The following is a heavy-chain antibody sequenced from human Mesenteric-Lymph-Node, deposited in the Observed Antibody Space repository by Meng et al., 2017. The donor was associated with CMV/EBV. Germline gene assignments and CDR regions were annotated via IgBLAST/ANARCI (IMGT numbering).Heavy chain of an antibody. CDR1: GGSISSSTW. J-gene: IGHJ4*02. CDR3: SRRWTGYYVY. V-gene: IGHV4-4*02. CDR2: IFHSGST. D-gene: IGHD3/OR15-3a*01. Sequence: LPCAVSGGSISSSTWWRWVRQPPGKGLEWLGAIFHSGSTNYNPSLKSRVTISVDTSKNHFSLQLSSVTAADTAIYYCSRRWTGYYVYWGQGTLVTVSS.